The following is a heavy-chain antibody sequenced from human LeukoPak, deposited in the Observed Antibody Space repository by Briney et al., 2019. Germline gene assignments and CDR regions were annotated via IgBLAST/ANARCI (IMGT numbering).Heavy chain of an antibody. CDR1: GGSISSYC. V-gene: IGHV4-59*08. J-gene: IGHJ3*02. CDR3: ARRSGYSDNDAFDI. D-gene: IGHD5-12*01. CDR2: IYYSGST. Sequence: SETLSLTCTVSGGSISSYCWSWIRQPPGKGLEWIGYIYYSGSTNYNPSLKSRVTISVDTSKNQFSLKLSSVTAADTAVYYCARRSGYSDNDAFDIWGQGTMVTVSS.